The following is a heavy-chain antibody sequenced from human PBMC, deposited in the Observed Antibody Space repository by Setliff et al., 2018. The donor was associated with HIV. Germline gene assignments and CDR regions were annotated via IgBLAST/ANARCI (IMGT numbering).Heavy chain of an antibody. CDR2: INTDGSNR. Sequence: PGGSLRLSCAAPGFTFSNYWMHWVRQVPGKGLVWVSHINTDGSNRSYADSVKGRFTISRDNAKNSVYLQMHSLRVEDTAVYYCAAVPWGHSSLIIDHWGQGTPVTVSS. J-gene: IGHJ4*02. D-gene: IGHD3-16*01. V-gene: IGHV3-74*01. CDR1: GFTFSNYW. CDR3: AAVPWGHSSLIIDH.